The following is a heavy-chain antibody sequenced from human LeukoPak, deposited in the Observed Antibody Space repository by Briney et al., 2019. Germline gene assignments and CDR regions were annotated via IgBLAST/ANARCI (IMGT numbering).Heavy chain of an antibody. CDR3: ARCYCSGGSCYPDY. CDR1: GGSTSSSSYY. J-gene: IGHJ4*02. CDR2: IYYSGST. D-gene: IGHD2-15*01. V-gene: IGHV4-39*01. Sequence: SETLSLTCSVSGGSTSSSSYYWGWIRQPPGKGLECLGSIYYSGSTYYNSSLKSRVTISVDTSKNQFYLKLSPVTAGDTAVYYSARCYCSGGSCYPDYWGQGTLVTVSS.